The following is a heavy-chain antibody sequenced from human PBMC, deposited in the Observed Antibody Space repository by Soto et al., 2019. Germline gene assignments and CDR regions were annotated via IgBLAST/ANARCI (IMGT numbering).Heavy chain of an antibody. Sequence: GASVKVSCKVSGYTLTELSMHWVRQAPGKGLEWMGGFDPEDGETIYAQKFQDRVTMTEDTSTDTAYMELSSLRSEDTAVYYCARMLGYCSGGSCSYDYWGQGTLVTVSS. V-gene: IGHV1-24*01. J-gene: IGHJ4*02. CDR2: FDPEDGET. CDR1: GYTLTELS. D-gene: IGHD2-15*01. CDR3: ARMLGYCSGGSCSYDY.